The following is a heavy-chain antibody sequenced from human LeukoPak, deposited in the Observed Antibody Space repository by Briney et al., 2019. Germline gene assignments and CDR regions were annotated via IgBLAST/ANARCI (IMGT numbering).Heavy chain of an antibody. CDR2: IIPIFGST. V-gene: IGHV1-69*05. CDR3: ARGMRSHYYDFTGLYYYYLDL. D-gene: IGHD3/OR15-3a*01. J-gene: IGHJ6*03. CDR1: AGSFSGQA. Sequence: SVKVSCKASAGSFSGQAVTWVRQAPGQGPECLGRIIPIFGSTEYAQEFQGRVTITTDKSATTAYMELTGLTSDDTAVYYCARGMRSHYYDFTGLYYYYLDLWGKGTMVTVSS.